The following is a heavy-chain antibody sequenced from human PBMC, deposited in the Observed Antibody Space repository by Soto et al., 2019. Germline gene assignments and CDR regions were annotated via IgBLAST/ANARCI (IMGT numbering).Heavy chain of an antibody. Sequence: QVQLVESGGGVFQPGRALRLSCEASGFTFNSSGMHWVRQYPGTGLGWVAVVWYDGTNKKYADSVKGRFNIYRDNSKTTLYLQMDSLRAEDTGIYDWARGGHSSSWDRVEAYFFEYWGQGSLVTVSS. CDR1: GFTFNSSG. J-gene: IGHJ4*02. CDR3: ARGGHSSSWDRVEAYFFEY. CDR2: VWYDGTNK. V-gene: IGHV3-33*01. D-gene: IGHD6-13*01.